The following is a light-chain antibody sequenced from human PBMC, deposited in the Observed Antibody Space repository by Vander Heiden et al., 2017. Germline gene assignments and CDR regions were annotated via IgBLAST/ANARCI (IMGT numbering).Light chain of an antibody. CDR3: QAWDSSTAHVV. J-gene: IGLJ2*01. CDR1: TLGDKY. CDR2: QDS. Sequence: SYKLTQPPSVSVSPGQTASITCSGDTLGDKYACWYQQKPGQSPVLVIYQDSKRPSGIPERFSGSNSGNTATLTISGTQAMDEADYYCQAWDSSTAHVVFGGGTKLTVL. V-gene: IGLV3-1*01.